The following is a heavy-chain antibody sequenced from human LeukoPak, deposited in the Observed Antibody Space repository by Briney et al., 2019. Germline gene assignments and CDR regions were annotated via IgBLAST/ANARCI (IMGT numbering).Heavy chain of an antibody. D-gene: IGHD1-26*01. CDR3: ASSRRGSYFRGLPAPAVSIDAFDI. CDR2: IYYTGST. J-gene: IGHJ3*02. Sequence: PSETLSLTCTVSGGSISSYYWSWIRQPPGKGLECIGHIYYTGSTNYNPSLKSRVTISVDTSKNQFSLKLSSVTAADTAVYYCASSRRGSYFRGLPAPAVSIDAFDIWGQGTMVTVSS. V-gene: IGHV4-59*12. CDR1: GGSISSYY.